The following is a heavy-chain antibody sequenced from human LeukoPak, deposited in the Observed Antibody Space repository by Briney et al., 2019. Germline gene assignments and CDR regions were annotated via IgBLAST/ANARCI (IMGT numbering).Heavy chain of an antibody. J-gene: IGHJ6*03. Sequence: PSETLSLTCTVSGVSISSHDWSWIWQSPGKGLEWIGYSHYSGDTSYNPSLKNRVTISLDTSKNQFSLRLTSVTAADTAVYFCAKGEYSRTSYYHYYMDVWGKGTTVTVSS. D-gene: IGHD6-6*01. V-gene: IGHV4-59*11. CDR3: AKGEYSRTSYYHYYMDV. CDR1: GVSISSHD. CDR2: SHYSGDT.